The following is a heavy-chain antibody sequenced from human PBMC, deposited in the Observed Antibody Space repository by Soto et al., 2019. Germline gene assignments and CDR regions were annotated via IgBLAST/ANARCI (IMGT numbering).Heavy chain of an antibody. CDR2: INHSGST. CDR1: GGSFSGYY. Sequence: SETLSLTCADYGGSFSGYYWSWIRQPPGKGLEWIGEINHSGSTNYNPSLKSRVTISVDTSKNRFSLKLSSVTAADTAVYYCARDLGGWFDPWGQGTLVTVSS. CDR3: ARDLGGWFDP. D-gene: IGHD2-15*01. J-gene: IGHJ5*02. V-gene: IGHV4-34*01.